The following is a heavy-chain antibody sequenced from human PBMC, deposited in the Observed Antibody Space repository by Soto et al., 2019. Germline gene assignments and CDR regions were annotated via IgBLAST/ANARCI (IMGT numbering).Heavy chain of an antibody. CDR1: GFTFSSYG. D-gene: IGHD2-15*01. Sequence: GGSLRLSCAASGFTFSSYGMHWVRQAPGRGLEWVAVISYDGGNKYYADSVKGRFTISRDNPKNTLYLQMNSLRAEDTAVYYCAKVLGYSTSSSCSRAAYYYYGMDVWGQGTTVTVSS. V-gene: IGHV3-30*18. CDR3: AKVLGYSTSSSCSRAAYYYYGMDV. CDR2: ISYDGGNK. J-gene: IGHJ6*02.